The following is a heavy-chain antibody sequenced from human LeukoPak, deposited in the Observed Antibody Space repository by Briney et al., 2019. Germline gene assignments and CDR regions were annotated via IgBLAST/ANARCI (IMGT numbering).Heavy chain of an antibody. CDR2: ISYDGSNK. V-gene: IGHV3-30*03. Sequence: PGGSLRLSCAASGFTFSSYGMHWVRQAPGKGLEWVSVISYDGSNKYYADSVKGRFTISRDNSKNTLYLQMNSLRSDDTAVYYCARDGGLYSSSWFFGSNWFDPWGQGTLVTVSS. CDR3: ARDGGLYSSSWFFGSNWFDP. D-gene: IGHD6-13*01. CDR1: GFTFSSYG. J-gene: IGHJ5*02.